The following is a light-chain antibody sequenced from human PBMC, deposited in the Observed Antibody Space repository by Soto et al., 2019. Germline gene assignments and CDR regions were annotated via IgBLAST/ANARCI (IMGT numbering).Light chain of an antibody. CDR1: QGISSY. V-gene: IGKV1-9*01. Sequence: IQLTQSPSSLSASVGDRVTITCRASQGISSYLAWYQQKPGKAPKLLIYAASALQSGVPSTFSGSGAGTDFTLTIGSLQPEDFATYYCQQLNSYPLTFGGGTKVDI. CDR2: AAS. J-gene: IGKJ4*01. CDR3: QQLNSYPLT.